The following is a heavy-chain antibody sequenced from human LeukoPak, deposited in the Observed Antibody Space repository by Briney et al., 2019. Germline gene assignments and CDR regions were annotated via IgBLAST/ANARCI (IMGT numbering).Heavy chain of an antibody. CDR3: AREGGGGDHGGGFDY. Sequence: PSQTLSLTCTVSGGSISSGGYYWSWIRQHPGKGLEWIGYIYYSGSAYYNPSLKSRVTISVDTSKNQFSLKLSSVTAADTAVYYCAREGGGGDHGGGFDYWGQGTLVTVSS. J-gene: IGHJ4*02. D-gene: IGHD2-21*02. V-gene: IGHV4-31*03. CDR2: IYYSGSA. CDR1: GGSISSGGYY.